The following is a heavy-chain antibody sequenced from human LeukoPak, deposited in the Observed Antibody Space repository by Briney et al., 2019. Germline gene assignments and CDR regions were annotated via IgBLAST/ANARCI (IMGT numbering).Heavy chain of an antibody. CDR2: INNEGTTI. Sequence: PGGSLRLSCAASGFTFSSYWMHWVRQAPGKGLVWVSRINNEGTTISYADSVKGRFTISRDNAKNTLYLQMNCLRAEDTAVYYCARVSGLGMNEYYQHWGQGTLVTVAS. D-gene: IGHD3-10*01. CDR3: ARVSGLGMNEYYQH. V-gene: IGHV3-74*01. CDR1: GFTFSSYW. J-gene: IGHJ1*01.